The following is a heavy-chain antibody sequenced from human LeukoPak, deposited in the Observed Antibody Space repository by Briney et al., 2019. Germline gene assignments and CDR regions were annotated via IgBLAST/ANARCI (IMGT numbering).Heavy chain of an antibody. CDR2: INTKTGNP. J-gene: IGHJ5*02. D-gene: IGHD6-13*01. CDR3: ARETGAAAGTYTTNWFGP. Sequence: RVASVKVSCKASGYTFTSYAMNWVRQAPGQGLEWMGWINTKTGNPTYAQGFTGRFVFSLDTSVSTAYLQISSLKAEDTAVYYCARETGAAAGTYTTNWFGPWGQGTLVTVSS. V-gene: IGHV7-4-1*02. CDR1: GYTFTSYA.